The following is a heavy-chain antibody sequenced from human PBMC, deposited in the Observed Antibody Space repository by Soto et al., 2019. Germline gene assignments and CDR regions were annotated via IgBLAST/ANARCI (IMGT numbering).Heavy chain of an antibody. CDR1: GYTFTSYG. CDR2: ISAHNGST. D-gene: IGHD1-1*01. V-gene: IGHV1-18*01. J-gene: IGHJ4*02. Sequence: QVHLVQSGAEVRKPGASVKVSCKGSGYTFTSYGIAWVRQAPGQGLEWMGWISAHNGSTDYAQKVQGGVTVTRDTSTSTAYMELRNLRSDDTAVYYWARGRYGDYWGQGALVTVSS. CDR3: ARGRYGDY.